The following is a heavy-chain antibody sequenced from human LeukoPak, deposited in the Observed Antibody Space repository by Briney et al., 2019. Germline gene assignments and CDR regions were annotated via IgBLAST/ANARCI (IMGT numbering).Heavy chain of an antibody. CDR2: ISAYNGNT. Sequence: GASVKVSCKASGYTFTSYGISRVRQAPGQGLEWMGWISAYNGNTNYAQKLQGRVTMTTDTSTSTAYMELRSLRSDDTAVYYCARDQGGSTYYDFWSGYYFDYWGQGTLVTVSS. D-gene: IGHD3-3*01. CDR3: ARDQGGSTYYDFWSGYYFDY. CDR1: GYTFTSYG. V-gene: IGHV1-18*01. J-gene: IGHJ4*02.